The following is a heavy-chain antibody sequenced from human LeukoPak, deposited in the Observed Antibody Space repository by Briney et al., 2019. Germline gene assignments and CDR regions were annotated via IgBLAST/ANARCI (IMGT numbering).Heavy chain of an antibody. Sequence: PSETLSLTCTVSGGSISSSSYYWGWIRQPPGKGLEWIGEINHSGSTNYNPSLKSRVTISVDTSKNQFSLKLSSVTAADTAVYYCARAGGYRHYAFDIWGQGTMVTVSS. V-gene: IGHV4-39*07. CDR3: ARAGGYRHYAFDI. J-gene: IGHJ3*02. D-gene: IGHD2-8*02. CDR1: GGSISSSSYY. CDR2: INHSGST.